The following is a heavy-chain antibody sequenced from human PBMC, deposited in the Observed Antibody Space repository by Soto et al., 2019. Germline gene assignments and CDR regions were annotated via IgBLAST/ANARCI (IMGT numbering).Heavy chain of an antibody. J-gene: IGHJ3*02. CDR1: GGSVSSNSYY. CDR3: AKGGSGSYSNAFDI. V-gene: IGHV4-39*01. D-gene: IGHD3-10*01. CDR2: IYYSGST. Sequence: PSETLSLTCTVSGGSVSSNSYYWGWIRQPPGKGLEWIGRIYYSGSTYYNPSLKSRVTISVDTSKNQFSLKLSSVTAADTVVYYCAKGGSGSYSNAFDIWGQGTMVTVSS.